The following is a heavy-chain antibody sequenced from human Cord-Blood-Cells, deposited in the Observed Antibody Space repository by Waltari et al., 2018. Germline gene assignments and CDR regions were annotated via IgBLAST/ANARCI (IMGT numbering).Heavy chain of an antibody. CDR2: INHSGST. V-gene: IGHV4-34*01. J-gene: IGHJ6*02. CDR3: ARGRRYYYYYGMDV. Sequence: QVQLQQWGAGLLKPSETLSLTRAVYGGSFSGYYWSWIRQPPGKGLEWIGEINHSGSTNYNPSLKSRVTISVDTSKNQFSLKLSSVTAADTAVYYCARGRRYYYYYGMDVWGQGTTVTVSS. CDR1: GGSFSGYY.